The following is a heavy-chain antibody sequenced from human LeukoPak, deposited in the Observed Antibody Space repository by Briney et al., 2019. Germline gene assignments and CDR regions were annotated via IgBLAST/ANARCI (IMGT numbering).Heavy chain of an antibody. V-gene: IGHV3-15*01. CDR1: GFTFSNAW. CDR2: IKSKTDGGTT. CDR3: TTVTIAVDYYYYYMDV. D-gene: IGHD6-19*01. Sequence: GGSLRLSCAASGFTFSNAWMSWVRQAPGKGLEWVGRIKSKTDGGTTDYAAPVKGRFTISRDDSKNTLYLQMNSLKTEDTAVYYCTTVTIAVDYYYYYMDVWGKGTTVTVFS. J-gene: IGHJ6*03.